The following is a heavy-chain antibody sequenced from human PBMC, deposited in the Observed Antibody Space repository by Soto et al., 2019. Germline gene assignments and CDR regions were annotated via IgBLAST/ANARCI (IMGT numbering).Heavy chain of an antibody. CDR3: ARRYYNSSGYFDY. V-gene: IGHV1-69*01. CDR2: IIPIFGTG. CDR1: GGIFSNYV. D-gene: IGHD3-22*01. J-gene: IGHJ4*02. Sequence: QVQLVQSGAEVKKPGSSVKVACKASGGIFSNYVLNWVRQAPGQGLEWMGGIIPIFGTGNYAQKFQGRVTITADESTTTASMELRGLRSEDTAVYYCARRYYNSSGYFDYWGQGNLVTVSS.